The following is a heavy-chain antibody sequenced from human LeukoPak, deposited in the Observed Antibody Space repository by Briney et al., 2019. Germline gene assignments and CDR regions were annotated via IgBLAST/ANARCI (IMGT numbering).Heavy chain of an antibody. CDR1: GFTFSSYA. Sequence: GGSLRLSCAAPGFTFSSYAMTWVRQAPGKGLEWVSVINKSGGSPYYADSVKGRFTISRDNSKNTLYLQMNSLRAEDTAVYYCAKDRWGSGGSGGGDYWGQGTLVTVSS. CDR3: AKDRWGSGGSGGGDY. D-gene: IGHD2-15*01. V-gene: IGHV3-23*01. CDR2: INKSGGSP. J-gene: IGHJ4*02.